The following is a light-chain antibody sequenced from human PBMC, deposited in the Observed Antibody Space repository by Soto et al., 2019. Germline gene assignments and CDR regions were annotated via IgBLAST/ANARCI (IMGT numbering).Light chain of an antibody. CDR3: CSYAGSSTYV. CDR1: SSDVGAYNY. J-gene: IGLJ1*01. V-gene: IGLV2-14*01. CDR2: EVS. Sequence: QSVLTQPASVSGSPGQSITISCTGTSSDVGAYNYVSWYQQQSGKAPKLLIHEVSSRPAGVSDRFSGPKSGNTASLTISGLQAEDEADYYCCSYAGSSTYVFGTGTKVTV.